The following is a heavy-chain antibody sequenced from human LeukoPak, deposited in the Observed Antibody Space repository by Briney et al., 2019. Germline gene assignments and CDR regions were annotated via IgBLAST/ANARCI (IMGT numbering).Heavy chain of an antibody. V-gene: IGHV3-30*02. J-gene: IGHJ4*02. CDR1: GFRFNKYG. CDR3: AKDWDYNFWSNYDH. CDR2: IRYDGSDK. Sequence: GGSLRLSWATSGFRFNKYGIHWVHQAPGKGLEWVAYIRYDGSDKHYGDSVKGRFTISRDDSKNTLYLQMSSLRAEDTAVYYCAKDWDYNFWSNYDHWGQGSLVTVSS. D-gene: IGHD3-3*01.